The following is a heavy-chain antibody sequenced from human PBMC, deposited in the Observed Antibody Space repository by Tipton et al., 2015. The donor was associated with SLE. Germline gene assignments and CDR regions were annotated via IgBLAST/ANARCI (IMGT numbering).Heavy chain of an antibody. Sequence: TLSLTCAVHGGSLSGYYWNWIRQSPGKGLEWIGEINHGGSTNYNPSLKSRVTISVDTSKNQFSLKLNSVTAADTAVYYCARGPTYYDFWSGYGQNYYYMDVWGKGTPVTVSS. D-gene: IGHD3-3*01. J-gene: IGHJ6*03. CDR3: ARGPTYYDFWSGYGQNYYYMDV. CDR1: GGSLSGYY. V-gene: IGHV4-34*01. CDR2: INHGGST.